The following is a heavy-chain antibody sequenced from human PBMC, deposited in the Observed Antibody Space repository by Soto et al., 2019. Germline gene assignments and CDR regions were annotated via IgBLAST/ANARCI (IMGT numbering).Heavy chain of an antibody. CDR1: VNSISRNSYS. CDR3: ARHPGYCSGGRCNGQYTLDV. V-gene: IGHV4-39*01. J-gene: IGHJ6*02. D-gene: IGHD2-15*01. CDR2: LYSDRDT. Sequence: SETLSLTGRVSVNSISRNSYSWVWILQPPGTGLEWIATLYSDRDTYYNPSLKSRVTISADTSQNQFSLDLTSVTATDTAVYFCARHPGYCSGGRCNGQYTLDVWGQGTTVT.